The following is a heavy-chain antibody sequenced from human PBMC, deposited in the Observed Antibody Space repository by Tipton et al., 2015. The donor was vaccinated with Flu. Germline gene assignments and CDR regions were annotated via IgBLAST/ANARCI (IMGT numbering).Heavy chain of an antibody. CDR2: SRKKVFGGTT. V-gene: IGHV3-49*03. D-gene: IGHD3-3*01. CDR3: TREERKLRFLEFTFYGMDV. CDR1: GFSFGDYD. J-gene: IGHJ6*02. Sequence: SLRLSCKASGFSFGDYDMSWLRQAPGRGLEWVGFSRKKVFGGTTEYAASVNGRFTISRDDSKNIAYLQMNSLKMEDAAVYFCTREERKLRFLEFTFYGMDVWGRGTTVTVSS.